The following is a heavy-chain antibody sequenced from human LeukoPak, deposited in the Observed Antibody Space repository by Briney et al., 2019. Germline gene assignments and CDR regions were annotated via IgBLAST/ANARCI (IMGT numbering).Heavy chain of an antibody. D-gene: IGHD1-26*01. J-gene: IGHJ4*02. V-gene: IGHV4-4*07. CDR2: IYTSGST. CDR1: GGSISSYY. CDR3: ARDRGGARGEFDY. Sequence: PSETLSLTCTVSGGSISSYYWSWIRQPAGKGLEWIGRIYTSGSTNYKSSLKSRVTMSVDTSKNQFSLMLNSVTAADTAVYYCARDRGGARGEFDYWGQGTLVTVSS.